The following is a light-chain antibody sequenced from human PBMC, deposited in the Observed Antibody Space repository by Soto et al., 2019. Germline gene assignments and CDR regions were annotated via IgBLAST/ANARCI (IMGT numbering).Light chain of an antibody. V-gene: IGKV3-11*01. J-gene: IGKJ2*01. CDR2: DAS. CDR3: QQISNWYT. Sequence: EIVLTQSPATLSLSPGERATLSCRASQSVSSSLAWYQQKPGQAPRLLIYDASNRATGVPARFSGSGSGTVFPLTISSLEPEDVAVYYCQQISNWYTFGQGTKVEIK. CDR1: QSVSSS.